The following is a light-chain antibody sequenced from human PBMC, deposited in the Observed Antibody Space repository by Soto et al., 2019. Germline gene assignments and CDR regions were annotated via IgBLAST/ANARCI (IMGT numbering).Light chain of an antibody. J-gene: IGLJ2*01. CDR2: EVT. CDR3: SSFTSSSTVL. CDR1: SSDVGGYNY. V-gene: IGLV2-14*01. Sequence: QSALTQPAFVSGSLGQSSTISCAGTSSDVGGYNYVSWYQHHPGKDPKVVIFEVTKRPSGVSSRFSGSKSGNTASLTVSGLQAEDEGDYYCSSFTSSSTVLFGGGTKLTVL.